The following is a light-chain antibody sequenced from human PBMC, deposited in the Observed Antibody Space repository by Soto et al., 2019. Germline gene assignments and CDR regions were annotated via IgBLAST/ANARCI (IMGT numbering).Light chain of an antibody. V-gene: IGKV1-5*01. J-gene: IGKJ1*01. CDR1: RRISSW. Sequence: DIQMTQSPSTLSASVGDRVTITCRASRRISSWLAWYQQQPGKAPNLLVYDASTLQNGVPSRFSGNGSGTEFTPTISRLQPEDLVTYFCQQYNGYPWTFGQGTRVGIK. CDR3: QQYNGYPWT. CDR2: DAS.